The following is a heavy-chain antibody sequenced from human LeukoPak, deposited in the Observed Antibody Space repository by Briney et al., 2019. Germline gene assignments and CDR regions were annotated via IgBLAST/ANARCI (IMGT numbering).Heavy chain of an antibody. CDR3: ARVVNYRGDDY. J-gene: IGHJ4*02. CDR2: INHSGST. D-gene: IGHD1-7*01. Sequence: PSETLSLTCAVYGGSFSGYYWSWIRQPPGKGLEWIGEINHSGSTNYNPSLKSRVTISVDTSKNQFSLKLSSVTAADTAVHYCARVVNYRGDDYWGQGTLVTVSS. V-gene: IGHV4-34*01. CDR1: GGSFSGYY.